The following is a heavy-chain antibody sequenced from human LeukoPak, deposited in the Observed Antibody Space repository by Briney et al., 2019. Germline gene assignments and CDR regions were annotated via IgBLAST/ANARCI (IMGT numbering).Heavy chain of an antibody. D-gene: IGHD5-18*01. CDR1: GFTFSNSN. V-gene: IGHV3-48*04. J-gene: IGHJ4*02. CDR3: ARAATSYSYGYYY. Sequence: SGGSLRLSCAASGFTFSNSNMNWVRQAPGKGLEWLPYISSGSSTIYYADSVKGRFTISRDNAKNSLYLQMNSLRAEDTAVYYCARAATSYSYGYYYWGQGTLVTVSS. CDR2: ISSGSSTI.